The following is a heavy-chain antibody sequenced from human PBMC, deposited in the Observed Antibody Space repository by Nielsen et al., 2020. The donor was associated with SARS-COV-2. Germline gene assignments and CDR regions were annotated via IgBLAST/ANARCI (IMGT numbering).Heavy chain of an antibody. CDR2: IIPIFGTA. J-gene: IGHJ4*02. D-gene: IGHD5-12*01. V-gene: IGHV1-69*13. Sequence: SVKVSCRASGGTFSSYAISWVRQAPGQGLEWMGGIIPIFGTANYAQKFQGRVTITADESTSTAYMELSSLRSEDTAAYYCARGVALPYGYFDYWGQGTLVTVSS. CDR1: GGTFSSYA. CDR3: ARGVALPYGYFDY.